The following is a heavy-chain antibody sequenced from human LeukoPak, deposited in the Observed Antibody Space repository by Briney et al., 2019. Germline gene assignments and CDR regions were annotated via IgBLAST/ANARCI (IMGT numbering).Heavy chain of an antibody. J-gene: IGHJ4*02. CDR1: GYSISRSGYY. CDR2: IYYSGST. D-gene: IGHD6-19*01. Sequence: SETLSLTCTVSGYSISRSGYYWGWIRQPPGKGLEWIGSIYYSGSTYYNPSLKSRVTISVDTSKNQFSLKLSSVTAADTAVYYCASHRGGIAVAGTLYWGQGTLVTVSS. CDR3: ASHRGGIAVAGTLY. V-gene: IGHV4-39*01.